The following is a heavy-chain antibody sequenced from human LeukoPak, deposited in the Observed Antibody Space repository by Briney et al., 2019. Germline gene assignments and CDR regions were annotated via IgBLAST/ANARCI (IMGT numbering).Heavy chain of an antibody. CDR1: GFTFSSYW. Sequence: GGSLRLSCAASGFTFSSYWMSWVRQAPGKGLEWVSGISWNGGSIGYADSVKGRFTISRDNAKNSLYLQMNSLRTEDTALYFCAKDHGLRSYYYYYYMDVWGIGTTVTISS. J-gene: IGHJ6*03. V-gene: IGHV3-9*01. CDR2: ISWNGGSI. CDR3: AKDHGLRSYYYYYYMDV. D-gene: IGHD4/OR15-4a*01.